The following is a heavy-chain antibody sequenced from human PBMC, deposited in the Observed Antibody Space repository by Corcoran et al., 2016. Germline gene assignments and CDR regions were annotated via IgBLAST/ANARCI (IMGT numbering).Heavy chain of an antibody. D-gene: IGHD6-19*01. CDR1: GGSISSGGYY. J-gene: IGHJ4*02. CDR2: INHSGST. CDR3: ARAASQDPKAGPIAVADYYFDY. V-gene: IGHV4-31*03. Sequence: QVQLQESGPGLVKPSQTLSLTCTVSGGSISSGGYYWSWIRQPPGKGLEWIGEINHSGSTNYNPSLKSRVTISVDTSKNQFSLKLSSVTAADTAVYYCARAASQDPKAGPIAVADYYFDYWGQGTLVTVSS.